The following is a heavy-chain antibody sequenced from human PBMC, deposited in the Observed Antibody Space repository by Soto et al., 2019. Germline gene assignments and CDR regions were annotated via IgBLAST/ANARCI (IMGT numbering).Heavy chain of an antibody. CDR2: IWNDGNNK. Sequence: QVQLVESGGGVVQPERSLRLSCAASGFSVRTSGMHWVRQAPGKGLEWVALIWNDGNNKVYVDSVKGRFTISNDNSQNTIYLQMDSLRGEDTALYYCARDDNLQGKAFEVWGQGTMVTVSS. CDR3: ARDDNLQGKAFEV. D-gene: IGHD3-10*01. CDR1: GFSVRTSG. V-gene: IGHV3-33*01. J-gene: IGHJ3*01.